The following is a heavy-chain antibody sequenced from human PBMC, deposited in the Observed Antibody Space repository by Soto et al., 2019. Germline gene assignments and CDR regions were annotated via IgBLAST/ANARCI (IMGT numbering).Heavy chain of an antibody. V-gene: IGHV4-31*03. Sequence: QVQLQESGPGLVKPSQTLSLTCTVSGGSISSGGYYWSWIRQHPGKGLEWIGYIYYSGSTYYNPSLKSRVTISVDTSKNPCYLKRSSVTAADTAVYYCARGVRCSPGMDVWGQGTTVTVSS. D-gene: IGHD3-10*01. CDR3: ARGVRCSPGMDV. J-gene: IGHJ6*02. CDR1: GGSISSGGYY. CDR2: IYYSGST.